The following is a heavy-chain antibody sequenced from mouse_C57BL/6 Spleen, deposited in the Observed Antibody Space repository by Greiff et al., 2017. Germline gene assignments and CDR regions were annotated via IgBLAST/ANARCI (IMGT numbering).Heavy chain of an antibody. D-gene: IGHD2-1*01. Sequence: QVHVKQSGAELVRPGASVTLSCKASGYTFTDYEMHWVKQTPVHGLEWIGAIDPETGGTAYNQKFKGKAILTADKSSSTAYMELRSLTSEDSAVYYCTLLGTYYAMDYWGQGTSVTVSS. J-gene: IGHJ4*01. CDR3: TLLGTYYAMDY. CDR1: GYTFTDYE. CDR2: IDPETGGT. V-gene: IGHV1-15*01.